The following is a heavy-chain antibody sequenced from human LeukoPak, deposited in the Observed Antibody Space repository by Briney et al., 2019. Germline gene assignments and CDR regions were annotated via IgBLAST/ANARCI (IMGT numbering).Heavy chain of an antibody. J-gene: IGHJ4*02. CDR1: GFTFSNYA. CDR3: AKDLSSGWYPYYFDF. Sequence: GGSLKLSCAASGFTFSNYAMNWVRQAPGKGLEWVSAISGSGAATFNADSVKGRFTISRDNSKNTLYLQMNSLRAEDTAVYYCAKDLSSGWYPYYFDFWGRGTLVTVSS. D-gene: IGHD6-19*01. CDR2: ISGSGAAT. V-gene: IGHV3-23*01.